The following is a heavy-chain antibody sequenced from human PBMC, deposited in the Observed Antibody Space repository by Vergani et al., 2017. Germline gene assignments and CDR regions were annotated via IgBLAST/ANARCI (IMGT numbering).Heavy chain of an antibody. CDR1: GFTVSGNY. D-gene: IGHD2-21*01. CDR2: IYSGGST. CDR3: ARDNGGEWLATHYGMDV. J-gene: IGHJ6*02. V-gene: IGHV3-53*01. Sequence: EVQLVESGGGLIQPGGSLRLSCAASGFTVSGNYMSWVRQAPGKGLEWVSVIYSGGSTYYADSVKGRFTISRDNSKNTLYLQMNSLRAEDTAVYYCARDNGGEWLATHYGMDVWGQGTTVTVSS.